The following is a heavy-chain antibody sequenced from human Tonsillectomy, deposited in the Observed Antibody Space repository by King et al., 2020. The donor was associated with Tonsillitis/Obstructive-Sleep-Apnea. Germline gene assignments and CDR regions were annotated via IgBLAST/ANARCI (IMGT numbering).Heavy chain of an antibody. J-gene: IGHJ4*02. CDR1: GYSFTTYW. D-gene: IGHD2-15*01. Sequence: QLVQSRAEVKKAGESLKISCKGSGYSFTTYWIAWVRQMPGKGPEWMGIIYPGDSDTRYSPSFQGQVSISADKSINTAYLQWSSLKASDTAIYYCARRACSGGSCSYFDYWGQGALVTVSS. CDR2: IYPGDSDT. CDR3: ARRACSGGSCSYFDY. V-gene: IGHV5-51*01.